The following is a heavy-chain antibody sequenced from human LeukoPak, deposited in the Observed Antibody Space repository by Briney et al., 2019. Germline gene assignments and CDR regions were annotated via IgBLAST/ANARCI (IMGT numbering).Heavy chain of an antibody. J-gene: IGHJ4*02. CDR2: IFYTGKT. CDR1: GFTFSDYN. CDR3: ARVFDS. Sequence: PGGSLRLSCAASGFTFSDYNMNWVRQAPGKGLEWIGDIFYTGKTNYNPSLKSRVSISIDTSKNQFSLKLTSVTAADTAVYYCARVFDSWGQGTLVTVSS. V-gene: IGHV4-34*12.